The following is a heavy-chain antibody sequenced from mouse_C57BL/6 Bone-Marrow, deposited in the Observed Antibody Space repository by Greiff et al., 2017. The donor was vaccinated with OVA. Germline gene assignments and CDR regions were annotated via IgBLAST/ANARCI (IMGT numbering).Heavy chain of an antibody. Sequence: QVQLQQPGAELVKPGASVKLSCKASGYTFTSYWMHWVKRRPGRGLGWIGRIDPNSGGTKYNEKFKSKATLTVDKPSSTAYMQLSSLTSEDSAVYYCAREEGNYPYAMDYWGQGTSVTVSS. J-gene: IGHJ4*01. V-gene: IGHV1-72*01. CDR2: IDPNSGGT. D-gene: IGHD2-1*01. CDR1: GYTFTSYW. CDR3: AREEGNYPYAMDY.